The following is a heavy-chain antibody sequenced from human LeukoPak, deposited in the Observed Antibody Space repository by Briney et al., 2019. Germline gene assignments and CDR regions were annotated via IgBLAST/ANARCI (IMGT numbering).Heavy chain of an antibody. CDR2: IFSGGST. CDR3: ARDKVPDGRWEVDL. Sequence: GGSLRLSCAASGFTLSAYTMNWVRQPPGKGLEWVSTIFSGGSTYYVDSVKGRFTISRDLSKNTVYLQINSLRAEDTAIYFCARDKVPDGRWEVDLWGQGTPVTVSS. J-gene: IGHJ5*02. CDR1: GFTLSAYT. V-gene: IGHV3-23*01. D-gene: IGHD1-26*01.